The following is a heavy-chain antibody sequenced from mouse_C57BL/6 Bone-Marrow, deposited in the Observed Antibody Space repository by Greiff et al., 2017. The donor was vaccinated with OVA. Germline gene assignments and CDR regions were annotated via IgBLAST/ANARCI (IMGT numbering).Heavy chain of an antibody. Sequence: EVHLVESGPGLVKPSQSLSLTCSVTGYSITRGYYWNWIRQFPGNKLEWMGYISYDGSNNYNPSLKNRISITRDTSKNQFFLKLNSVTTEDTATYYCARALYDYHWYFDVWGTGTTVTVSS. D-gene: IGHD2-4*01. J-gene: IGHJ1*03. CDR2: ISYDGSN. CDR1: GYSITRGYY. CDR3: ARALYDYHWYFDV. V-gene: IGHV3-6*01.